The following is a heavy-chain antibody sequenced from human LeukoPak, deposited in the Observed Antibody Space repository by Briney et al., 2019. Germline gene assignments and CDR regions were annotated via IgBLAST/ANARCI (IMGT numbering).Heavy chain of an antibody. Sequence: SVKVSCKASGYRLTPYYIHWVRQAPGQGLEWLAIVNASGGGTKYAEKFQGRVTMTRDTPTNTVYMELSRVRAEDTAVYYCASVYLYGMDVWGQGTTVTVSS. V-gene: IGHV1-46*01. CDR3: ASVYLYGMDV. J-gene: IGHJ6*02. CDR2: VNASGGGT. D-gene: IGHD2-8*01. CDR1: GYRLTPYY.